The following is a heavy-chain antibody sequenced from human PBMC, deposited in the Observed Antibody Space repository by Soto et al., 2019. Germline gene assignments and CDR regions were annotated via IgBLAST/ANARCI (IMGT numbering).Heavy chain of an antibody. Sequence: SETLSLTXAVSGGSFTGYYWAWIRQVPGGGLEWLGEINNLGSIHHNPSLMNRVTLSADTSRSQFSLEITSLTAVDTAVYYCARPGVAAAGNFDSWGPGTLVTVSS. J-gene: IGHJ4*02. CDR3: ARPGVAAAGNFDS. CDR2: INNLGSI. V-gene: IGHV4-34*01. D-gene: IGHD6-25*01. CDR1: GGSFTGYY.